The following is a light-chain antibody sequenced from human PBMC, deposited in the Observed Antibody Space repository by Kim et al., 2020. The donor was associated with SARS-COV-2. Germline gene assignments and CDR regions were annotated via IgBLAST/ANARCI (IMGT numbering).Light chain of an antibody. Sequence: DIVMTQSPLSLPVTPGESASISCRSSQSLLHSNGYNYLDWYLQKPGQSPQLLIYLGSDRASGVPDRFSGSGSGTDFTLKISRVEAEDVGVYYCMQAVEVPRTFGQGTKVDIK. J-gene: IGKJ1*01. CDR3: MQAVEVPRT. CDR1: QSLLHSNGYNY. CDR2: LGS. V-gene: IGKV2-28*01.